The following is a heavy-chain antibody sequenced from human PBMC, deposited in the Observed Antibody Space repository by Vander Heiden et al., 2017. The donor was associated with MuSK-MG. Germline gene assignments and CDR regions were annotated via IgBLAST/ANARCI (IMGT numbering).Heavy chain of an antibody. D-gene: IGHD3-10*01. Sequence: DVQVVESGVALVQPRGSLRLSCAASGLTVSSSPMTWVRQAPGRGLEWLSVIQSGGSTYYTDSVKDRFTISRDNSNKTLYLQMNSLRAGDMAGYYCAIGRFWGDGRLVNVAS. CDR2: IQSGGST. CDR1: GLTVSSSP. CDR3: AIGRF. V-gene: IGHV3-66*01. J-gene: IGHJ4*01.